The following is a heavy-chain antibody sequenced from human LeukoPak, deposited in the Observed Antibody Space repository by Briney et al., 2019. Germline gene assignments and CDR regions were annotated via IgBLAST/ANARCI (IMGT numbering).Heavy chain of an antibody. CDR3: ARNLRSRTSCYVGY. Sequence: GASVKVSCKASGYTFTGYYMHWVRQAPGQGLEWMGWINPNSGGANYAQKFQGRVTMTRDTSISTAYMELSRLRSDDTAVYYCARNLRSRTSCYVGYWGQGTLVTVSS. V-gene: IGHV1-2*02. J-gene: IGHJ4*02. D-gene: IGHD2-2*01. CDR1: GYTFTGYY. CDR2: INPNSGGA.